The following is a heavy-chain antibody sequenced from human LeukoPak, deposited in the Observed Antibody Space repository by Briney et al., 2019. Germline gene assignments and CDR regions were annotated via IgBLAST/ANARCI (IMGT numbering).Heavy chain of an antibody. CDR2: IRSKAYGGTT. CDR1: GFTFGDYA. V-gene: IGHV3-49*04. J-gene: IGHJ4*02. CDR3: TRVDYNYPHFDY. Sequence: PGGSLRLSCTASGFTFGDYAMSWVRQAPGKGLEWVGFIRSKAYGGTTEYAASVKGRFTISRDDSKSIAYLQMNSLKTEDTAVYYCTRVDYNYPHFDYWGQGTLVTVSS. D-gene: IGHD5-24*01.